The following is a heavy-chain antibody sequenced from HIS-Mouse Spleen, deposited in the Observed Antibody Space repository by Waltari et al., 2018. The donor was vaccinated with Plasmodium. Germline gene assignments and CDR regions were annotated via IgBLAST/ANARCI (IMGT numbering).Heavy chain of an antibody. J-gene: IGHJ4*02. CDR1: GGSFSGYY. CDR2: INHRGST. V-gene: IGHV4-34*01. D-gene: IGHD7-27*01. CDR3: ASTTANGDQEDY. Sequence: QVQLQQWGAGLLKPSETLSLTCAVYGGSFSGYYWSWIRQPPGKGLEWIGEINHRGSTNYNPSLKIRVTISVDTSKNQFSLKLSSVTAADTAVYYCASTTANGDQEDYWGQGTLVTVSS.